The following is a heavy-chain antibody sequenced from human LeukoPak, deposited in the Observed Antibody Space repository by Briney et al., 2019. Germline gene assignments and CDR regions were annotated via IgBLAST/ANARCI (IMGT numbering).Heavy chain of an antibody. CDR2: IYYSTST. J-gene: IGHJ6*02. V-gene: IGHV4-39*01. D-gene: IGHD2-2*02. Sequence: PSETLSLTCTVSGGSITSSIDYWGWVRQPPGKGLEWIATIYYSTSTQYNPSLKSRVTMSVDTSKNQFSLKLSSMTAADTAVYYCARHQCSGTRCYNFYFYGMDVWGLGTTVTVSS. CDR1: GGSITSSIDY. CDR3: ARHQCSGTRCYNFYFYGMDV.